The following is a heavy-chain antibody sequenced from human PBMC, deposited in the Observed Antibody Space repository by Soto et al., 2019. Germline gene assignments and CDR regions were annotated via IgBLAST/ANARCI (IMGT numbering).Heavy chain of an antibody. D-gene: IGHD6-19*01. J-gene: IGHJ6*02. CDR2: TYYRSKWYN. V-gene: IGHV6-1*01. Sequence: SQTLSLTCAISGDSVPSDSAAWNWIRQSPSRGLEWLGRTYYRSKWYNDYAVSVNGRITINSDTSKNHFSLQLISVTPEDTAVYYCVRSRVFIAVAGMANYYYYYGMDVWGQGTTVTVSS. CDR3: VRSRVFIAVAGMANYYYYYGMDV. CDR1: GDSVPSDSAA.